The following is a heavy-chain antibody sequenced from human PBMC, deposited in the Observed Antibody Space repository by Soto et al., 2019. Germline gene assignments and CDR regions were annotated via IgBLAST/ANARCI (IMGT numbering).Heavy chain of an antibody. V-gene: IGHV3-48*02. D-gene: IGHD3-10*01. CDR2: ISSTSTTI. CDR1: GSTFNSYS. J-gene: IGHJ5*01. Sequence: PGGSLRLSCAASGSTFNSYSMNWVRQAPGKGLEWISYISSTSTTIYYADSVQGRFTVSRDNARNSLFLQMNGLRDDDTAVYYCARVRRVEEVWFDSWGQGVLVTVSS. CDR3: ARVRRVEEVWFDS.